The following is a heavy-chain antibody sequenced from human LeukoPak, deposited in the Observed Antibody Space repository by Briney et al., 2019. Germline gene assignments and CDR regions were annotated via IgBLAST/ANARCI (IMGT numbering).Heavy chain of an antibody. CDR2: ISYDGSKK. D-gene: IGHD3-10*01. V-gene: IGHV3-30*18. CDR3: AKDGSGTYYNPFDY. Sequence: GGSLRLSCAASGFTFSGHGMHWVRQAPGKGLEWVAVISYDGSKKYYGDSVKGRFTISRDNSKNTLDLQMNSLRAEDTAVYYCAKDGSGTYYNPFDYWGQGTLVTVSS. J-gene: IGHJ4*02. CDR1: GFTFSGHG.